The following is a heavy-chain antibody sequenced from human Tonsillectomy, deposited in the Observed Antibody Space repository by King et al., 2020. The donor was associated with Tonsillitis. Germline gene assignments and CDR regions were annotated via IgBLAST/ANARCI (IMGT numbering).Heavy chain of an antibody. CDR3: ARYYGSGTYLDY. CDR2: ISSSGSAI. V-gene: IGHV3-48*03. J-gene: IGHJ4*02. Sequence: VQVVESGGGLVQPGGSLRLSCAASGFTFSSYEMNWVRQAPGKGLEWDSYISSSGSAIFYADSVKGRFTISRDNAKNSLYLQMNSLRAEDTALYYCARYYGSGTYLDYWGQGTLVTVSS. CDR1: GFTFSSYE. D-gene: IGHD3-10*01.